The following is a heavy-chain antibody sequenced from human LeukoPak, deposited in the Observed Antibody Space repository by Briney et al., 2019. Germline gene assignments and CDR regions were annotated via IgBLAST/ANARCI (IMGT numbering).Heavy chain of an antibody. CDR1: GGSISSGSYY. J-gene: IGHJ4*02. V-gene: IGHV4-61*02. D-gene: IGHD3-3*01. CDR3: ARAEGYDFWSGYFRFGSFDY. Sequence: SETLSLTCTVSGGSISSGSYYWSWIRQPAGKGLKWIGRIYTSGSTNYNPSLKSRVTISVDTSKNQFSLKLSSVTAADTAVYYCARAEGYDFWSGYFRFGSFDYWGQGTLVTVSS. CDR2: IYTSGST.